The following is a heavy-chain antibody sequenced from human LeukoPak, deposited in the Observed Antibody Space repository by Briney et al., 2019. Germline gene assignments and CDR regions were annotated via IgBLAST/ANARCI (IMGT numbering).Heavy chain of an antibody. Sequence: SETLSLTCTVSGGSISSGGYYWSWIRQHPGKGLEWIGYIYYSGSTYNNPSLKSRVTISVDTSKNQFSLKLSSVTAADTAVYYCARFLTLTAYFDYWGQGTLVTVSS. CDR1: GGSISSGGYY. D-gene: IGHD5-18*01. J-gene: IGHJ4*02. V-gene: IGHV4-31*03. CDR3: ARFLTLTAYFDY. CDR2: IYYSGST.